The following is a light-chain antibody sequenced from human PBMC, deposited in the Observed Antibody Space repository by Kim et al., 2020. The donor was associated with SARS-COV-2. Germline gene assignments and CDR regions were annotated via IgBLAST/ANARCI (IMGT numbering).Light chain of an antibody. CDR1: SSDVGGYNY. CDR2: DDS. Sequence: QSALTQPRSASGSPGQLVTISCTGTSSDVGGYNYDSWYQQHSGKAPKHMIYDDSKRPSVFPDCSAGSKSGNTAFLTISGRQAEGEADYYCYSYAGSYTWVFGGGTQLTVL. V-gene: IGLV2-11*01. J-gene: IGLJ3*02. CDR3: YSYAGSYTWV.